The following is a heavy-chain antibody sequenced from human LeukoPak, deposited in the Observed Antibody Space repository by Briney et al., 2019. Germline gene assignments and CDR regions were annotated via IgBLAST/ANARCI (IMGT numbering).Heavy chain of an antibody. CDR1: GFTFDDYA. CDR3: ARDHSSSSAFDI. J-gene: IGHJ3*02. D-gene: IGHD6-13*01. V-gene: IGHV3-9*01. Sequence: GGSLRLSCAASGFTFDDYAMHWVRQAPGKGLEWVSGISWNSGSIAYAVSVKGRFTISRDNAKNSLYLQMNSLRAEDTALYHCARDHSSSSAFDIWGQGTMVTVSS. CDR2: ISWNSGSI.